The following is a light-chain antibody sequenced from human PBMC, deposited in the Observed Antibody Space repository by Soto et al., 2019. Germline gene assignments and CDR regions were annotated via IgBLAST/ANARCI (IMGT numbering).Light chain of an antibody. Sequence: QSALTQPASVSGSPGQSITISCTGTSSDDGGYNYVSWYQQHPGKAPKLMIYDVSNRPSGVSNRFSGSKSGNTASLTISGLQAEDEADYYCSSYTSTSTLYVFGTGNKLTVL. CDR3: SSYTSTSTLYV. V-gene: IGLV2-14*01. J-gene: IGLJ1*01. CDR2: DVS. CDR1: SSDDGGYNY.